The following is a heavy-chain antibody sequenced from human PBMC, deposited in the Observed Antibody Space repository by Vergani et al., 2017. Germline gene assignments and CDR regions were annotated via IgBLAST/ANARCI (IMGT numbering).Heavy chain of an antibody. CDR3: ARGDYGSLTGYRY. J-gene: IGHJ4*02. CDR1: GYTFSNYY. V-gene: IGHV1-46*03. D-gene: IGHD3-9*01. Sequence: QVQVVQSGAEVKTSGASVKVPCKTSGYTFSNYYMHWVRQAPGQGLEWMGIINPSGGHTNYAQKFQGRVTMTRDTSTSTVYMELSSLRSEDTAIYYCARGDYGSLTGYRYWGQGTLVTVSA. CDR2: INPSGGHT.